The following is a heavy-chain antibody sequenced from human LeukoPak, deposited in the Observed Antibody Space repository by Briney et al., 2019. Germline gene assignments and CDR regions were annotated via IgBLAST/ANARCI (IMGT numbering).Heavy chain of an antibody. CDR3: ARGHPHEYCSSTSCYDDAFDI. D-gene: IGHD2-2*01. Sequence: MASETLSLTCAVYGGSFSGYYWSWLRQPPGKGLEWLGEINHSGSTNYNPSLKSRVTISVDTSKNQFSLKLSSVTAADTAVYYCARGHPHEYCSSTSCYDDAFDIWGQGTRVTVSS. CDR2: INHSGST. V-gene: IGHV4-34*01. CDR1: GGSFSGYY. J-gene: IGHJ3*02.